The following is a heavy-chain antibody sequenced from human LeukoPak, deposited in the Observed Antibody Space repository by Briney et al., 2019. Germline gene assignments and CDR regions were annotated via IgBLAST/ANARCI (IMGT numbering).Heavy chain of an antibody. CDR1: GGTFSSYA. CDR3: ARGAYYYYGMDV. V-gene: IGHV1-69*04. J-gene: IGHJ6*02. CDR2: IIPILGIA. Sequence: ASVKVSCKASGGTFSSYAISWVRQAPGQGLEWMGRIIPILGIANYAQKFQGRVTITADKSTSTAYMELSSLRSEDTAVYYCARGAYYYYGMDVWGQGTTVTVSS.